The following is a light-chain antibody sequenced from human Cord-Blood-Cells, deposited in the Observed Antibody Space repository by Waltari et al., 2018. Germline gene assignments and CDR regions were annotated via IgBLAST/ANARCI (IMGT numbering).Light chain of an antibody. V-gene: IGLV3-19*01. CDR1: SLRSYY. CDR3: NSRDSSGNHVV. CDR2: GKN. Sequence: SSELTQDPAVSVALGQTVRITCQGDSLRSYYASWYQQKPGQAPVLVLYGKNNRPSGIPDRFSGSSSGNTASLTITVAQAEDEADYYCNSRDSSGNHVVFGGGTKLTVL. J-gene: IGLJ2*01.